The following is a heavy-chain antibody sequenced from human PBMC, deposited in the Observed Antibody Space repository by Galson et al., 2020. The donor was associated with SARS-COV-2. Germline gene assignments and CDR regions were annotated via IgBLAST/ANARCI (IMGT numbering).Heavy chain of an antibody. CDR2: IYYSGSI. J-gene: IGHJ6*02. CDR3: ARITLATVSDYYDYGMDV. Sequence: SETLSLTCIVSGGSISSGGYYWSWIRQHPGKGLESIGHIYYSGSIYYNPSLKSRVTISVDTSKTQLSLKLSPVTAAETAVYYWARITLATVSDYYDYGMDVWGQGTTVTVSS. CDR1: GGSISSGGYY. D-gene: IGHD5-12*01. V-gene: IGHV4-31*03.